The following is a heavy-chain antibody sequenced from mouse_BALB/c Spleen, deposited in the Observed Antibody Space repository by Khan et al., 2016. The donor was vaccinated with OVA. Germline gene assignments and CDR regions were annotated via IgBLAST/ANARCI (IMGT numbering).Heavy chain of an antibody. J-gene: IGHJ4*01. CDR2: ISSSGSP. CDR3: ARGNYYGYAMDY. CDR1: GYSITSVYA. Sequence: EVQLQESGPGLVKPSQSLSLTCTVAGYSITSVYAWNWIRQFPGNKLEWMGYISSSGSPSYNPSLKSRISITRDTSKNLFFLQLNSVTTEDTATYYCARGNYYGYAMDYWGQGTSVTVSS. D-gene: IGHD1-1*01. V-gene: IGHV3-2*02.